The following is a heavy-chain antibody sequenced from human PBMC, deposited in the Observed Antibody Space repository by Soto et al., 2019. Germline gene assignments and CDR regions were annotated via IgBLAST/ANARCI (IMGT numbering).Heavy chain of an antibody. CDR3: ARDYYDFWSGYYTWAFDY. V-gene: IGHV1-46*03. Sequence: QVQLVQSGAEVKKPGASVKVSCKASGYTFTSYYMHWVRQAPGQGLEWMGIINPSGGSTSYAQKFQGRVTMTRDTSTSTVYMELSSLRSEDTAVYYCARDYYDFWSGYYTWAFDYWGQGTLVTVSS. J-gene: IGHJ4*02. CDR1: GYTFTSYY. CDR2: INPSGGST. D-gene: IGHD3-3*01.